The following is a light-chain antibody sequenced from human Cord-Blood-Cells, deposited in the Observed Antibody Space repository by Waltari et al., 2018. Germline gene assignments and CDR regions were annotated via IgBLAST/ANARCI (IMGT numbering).Light chain of an antibody. CDR1: SSDVGGYNY. CDR2: DVS. V-gene: IGLV2-11*01. CDR3: CSYAGSYTYV. Sequence: QSALTQPRSVSGSPGQSFTISCTGTSSDVGGYNYVSWYQQHQGKAPKLMIYDVSKRPSGVPDRFSGSKSGNTASLTISGLQAEDEADYYCCSYAGSYTYVFGTGTKVTVL. J-gene: IGLJ1*01.